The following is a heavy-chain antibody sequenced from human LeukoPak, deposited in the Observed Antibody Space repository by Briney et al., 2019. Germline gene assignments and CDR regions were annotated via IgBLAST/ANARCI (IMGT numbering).Heavy chain of an antibody. D-gene: IGHD6-19*01. CDR3: AKDHTVAGTSY. CDR1: GFTFSSYA. J-gene: IGHJ4*02. V-gene: IGHV3-23*01. Sequence: GGSLRLSCAASGFTFSSYAMSWVRQAPGKGLEWVSAISGSGGSTYYADSVKGRFTISGDNSKNTLYLQMNSLRAEDTAVYYCAKDHTVAGTSYWGQGTLVTVSS. CDR2: ISGSGGST.